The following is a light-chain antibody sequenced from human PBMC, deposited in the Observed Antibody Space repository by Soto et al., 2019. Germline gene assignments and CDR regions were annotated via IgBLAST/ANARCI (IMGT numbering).Light chain of an antibody. Sequence: DIQMTQSPSTLSAPAGDRVTITFRASQSISSWLAWYQHKPGKAPKLLIYDAYTLQSGVPSRSSCSGSGTDFTRTISSLQPEDFATYYCQQSYGIPRTFGQGTKVDI. CDR3: QQSYGIPRT. CDR2: DAY. CDR1: QSISSW. J-gene: IGKJ1*01. V-gene: IGKV1-39*01.